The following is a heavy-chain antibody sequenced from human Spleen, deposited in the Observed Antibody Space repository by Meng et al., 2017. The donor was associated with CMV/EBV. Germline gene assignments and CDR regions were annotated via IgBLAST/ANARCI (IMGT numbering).Heavy chain of an antibody. V-gene: IGHV4-61*01. D-gene: IGHD3-16*01. CDR1: GGSVSSGSYY. Sequence: SETLSLTCTVSGGSVSSGSYYWSWIRQPPGKGLEWIGYIYYSGSTNYNPSLKSRVTISVDTSKNQFSLKLSSVTAADTAVYYCARDGALGSFDIWGQGTMVTVSS. CDR2: IYYSGST. J-gene: IGHJ3*02. CDR3: ARDGALGSFDI.